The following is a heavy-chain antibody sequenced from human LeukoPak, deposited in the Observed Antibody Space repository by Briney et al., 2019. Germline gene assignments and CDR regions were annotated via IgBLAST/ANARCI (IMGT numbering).Heavy chain of an antibody. CDR3: ASYVDTAMEPFDY. Sequence: PSETLSLTCTVSGYSISSGYYWGWIRQPPGKGLEWIGSIYHSGSTYYNPSLKSRVTISVDTSKNQFSLKLSSVTAADTAVYYCASYVDTAMEPFDYWGQGTLVTVSS. CDR1: GYSISSGYY. J-gene: IGHJ4*02. D-gene: IGHD5-18*01. V-gene: IGHV4-38-2*02. CDR2: IYHSGST.